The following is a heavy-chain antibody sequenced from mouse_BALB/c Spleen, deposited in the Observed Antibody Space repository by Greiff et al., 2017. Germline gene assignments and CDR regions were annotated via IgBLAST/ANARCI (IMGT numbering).Heavy chain of an antibody. CDR1: GYTFTDYE. D-gene: IGHD1-1*01. Sequence: QVQLKESGAELVRPGASVTLSCKASGYTFTDYEMHWVKQTPVHGLEWIGAIDPETGGTAYNQKFKGKATLTADKSSSTAYMELRSLTSEDSAVYYCTRDGSSYWGQGTTLTVSS. CDR3: TRDGSSY. J-gene: IGHJ2*01. V-gene: IGHV1-15*01. CDR2: IDPETGGT.